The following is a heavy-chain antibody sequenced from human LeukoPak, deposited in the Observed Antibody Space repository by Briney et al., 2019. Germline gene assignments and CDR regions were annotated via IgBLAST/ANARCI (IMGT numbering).Heavy chain of an antibody. CDR1: GFTFSSYG. J-gene: IGHJ3*02. V-gene: IGHV3-30*18. CDR2: ISFDGTNK. CDR3: AKMEGSGSYPLDPTAGYFDI. D-gene: IGHD3-10*01. Sequence: GKSLRLSCAASGFTFSSYGMHWVRQSPGKGLEWVAVISFDGTNKYYADSVRGRFTISRDNSKNTVYLQMNSLRADDTAVYYCAKMEGSGSYPLDPTAGYFDIWGQGTMVTVSS.